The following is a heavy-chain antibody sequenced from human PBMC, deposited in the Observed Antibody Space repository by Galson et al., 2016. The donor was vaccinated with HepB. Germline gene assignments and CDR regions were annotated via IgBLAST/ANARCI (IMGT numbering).Heavy chain of an antibody. CDR1: GDSVSSNSAA. V-gene: IGHV6-1*01. Sequence: CAISGDSVSSNSAAWTWIRQSPLRGLEWLGRTYYRSKWYNDYAVSVKSRISIHPDTSKNQFSLQLNSVTPEDTAVYYCARVRCSTFRCQNWFDPWVQGTLVTVSS. CDR3: ARVRCSTFRCQNWFDP. J-gene: IGHJ5*02. D-gene: IGHD2/OR15-2a*01. CDR2: TYYRSKWYN.